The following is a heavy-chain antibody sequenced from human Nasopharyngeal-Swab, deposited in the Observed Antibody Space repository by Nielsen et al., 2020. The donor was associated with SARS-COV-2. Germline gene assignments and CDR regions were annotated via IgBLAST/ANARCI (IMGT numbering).Heavy chain of an antibody. V-gene: IGHV4-34*01. CDR3: ARGAPSSYWFDP. J-gene: IGHJ5*02. CDR1: GGSFSNYY. Sequence: SETLSLTCAVFGGSFSNYYWTWIRQPPGKELEWIGEFKYGGSSNYNPSLKSRVTMSLDTPKNQFSLELSSVTAADTAVYYCARGAPSSYWFDPWGQGTLVTVSS. CDR2: FKYGGSS.